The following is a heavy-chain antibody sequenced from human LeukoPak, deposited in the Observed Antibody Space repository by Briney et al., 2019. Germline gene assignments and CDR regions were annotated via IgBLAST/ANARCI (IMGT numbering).Heavy chain of an antibody. J-gene: IGHJ6*02. D-gene: IGHD3-3*01. V-gene: IGHV4-30-4*01. CDR3: ARGPRYDFWSGTRYYGMDV. CDR2: IYYSGST. CDR1: GGSISSGDYY. Sequence: SETLSLTCTVSGGSISSGDYYWSWIRQPPGKGLEWIGYIYYSGSTYYNPSLKSRVTISVDTSKNQFSLKLSSVTAADTAVYYCARGPRYDFWSGTRYYGMDVWGQGTTVTVSS.